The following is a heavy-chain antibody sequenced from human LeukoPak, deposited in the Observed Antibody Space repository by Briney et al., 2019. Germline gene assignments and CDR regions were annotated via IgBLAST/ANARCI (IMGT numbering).Heavy chain of an antibody. V-gene: IGHV3-23*01. Sequence: KPGGSLRLSCQASGFTFYMYAMSWVRQAPGKGLEWVASMCGTAGCTFYPDSVKGRFTISRDNSKNVLYLRMNSLTAGDTAIYYCAKDRPNFHENSGHYYRRDGDSWGQGTLVTVSS. CDR2: MCGTAGCT. CDR1: GFTFYMYA. CDR3: AKDRPNFHENSGHYYRRDGDS. J-gene: IGHJ5*01. D-gene: IGHD3-22*01.